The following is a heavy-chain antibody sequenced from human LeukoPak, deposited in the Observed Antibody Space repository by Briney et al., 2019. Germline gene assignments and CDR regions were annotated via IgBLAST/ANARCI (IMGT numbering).Heavy chain of an antibody. J-gene: IGHJ4*02. CDR3: TTDYCSSTSCFTVDY. V-gene: IGHV3-15*01. CDR2: IKSKTDGGTT. Sequence: GGSLRLSCAASGFTFSSYAMSWVRQAPGKGLEWVGRIKSKTDGGTTDYAAPVKGRFTISRDGSKNTLYLQMNSPKTEDTAVYYCTTDYCSSTSCFTVDYWGQGTLVTVSS. CDR1: GFTFSSYA. D-gene: IGHD2-2*01.